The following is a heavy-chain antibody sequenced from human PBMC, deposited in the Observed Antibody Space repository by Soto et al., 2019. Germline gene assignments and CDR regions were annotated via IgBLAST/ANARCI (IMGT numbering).Heavy chain of an antibody. V-gene: IGHV4-59*01. CDR3: ARELSTVLRWFDP. D-gene: IGHD4-4*01. J-gene: IGHJ5*02. CDR2: IYYSGST. CDR1: GGSISSYY. Sequence: PSETLSLTCTVSGGSISSYYWSWTQQPPGKGLEWIGYIYYSGSTNYNPSLKSRVTISVDTSKNQFSLKLSSVTAADTAVYYCARELSTVLRWFDPWGQGTLVTVSS.